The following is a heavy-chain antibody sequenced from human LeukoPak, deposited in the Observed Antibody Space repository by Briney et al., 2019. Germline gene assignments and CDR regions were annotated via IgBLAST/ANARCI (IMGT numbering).Heavy chain of an antibody. CDR3: ATSYDMGWLIGY. CDR2: IKQDGSEK. V-gene: IGHV3-7*03. J-gene: IGHJ4*02. D-gene: IGHD3/OR15-3a*01. Sequence: GGSLRLSCAASGLTFGDTWMNWVRQAPGQGPEWVANIKQDGSEKFYVASVKGRFTISRDNAKNSLYLQMNSLRAEDTALYYCATSYDMGWLIGYWGQGTLVTVSS. CDR1: GLTFGDTW.